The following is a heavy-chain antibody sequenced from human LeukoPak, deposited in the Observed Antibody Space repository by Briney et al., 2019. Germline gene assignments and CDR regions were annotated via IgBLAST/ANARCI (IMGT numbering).Heavy chain of an antibody. J-gene: IGHJ4*02. CDR3: ARFEQQLANRGDY. D-gene: IGHD6-13*01. Sequence: GESLKISCKGSGYSFTSYWIGWVRQMPGKGLEWMGIIYPGDSDTRYSPSFQGQVTISADKSISTAYLQWSGLKASDTAMYYCARFEQQLANRGDYWGQGTLVTVSS. CDR2: IYPGDSDT. V-gene: IGHV5-51*01. CDR1: GYSFTSYW.